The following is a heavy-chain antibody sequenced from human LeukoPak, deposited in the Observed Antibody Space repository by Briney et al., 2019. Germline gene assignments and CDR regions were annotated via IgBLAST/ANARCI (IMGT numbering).Heavy chain of an antibody. D-gene: IGHD2-21*02. V-gene: IGHV3-21*01. CDR2: ISSSSSYI. CDR3: ARAGLHCGGDCPEYFQH. CDR1: GFTFSSYS. J-gene: IGHJ1*01. Sequence: PGGSLGLSCAASGFTFSSYSMNWVRQAPGKGLEWVSSISSSSSYIYYADSVKGRFTTSRDNAKNSLYLQMNSLRAEDTAVYYCARAGLHCGGDCPEYFQHWGQGTLVTVSS.